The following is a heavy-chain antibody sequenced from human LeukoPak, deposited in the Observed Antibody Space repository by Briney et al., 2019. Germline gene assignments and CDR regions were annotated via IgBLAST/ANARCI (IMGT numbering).Heavy chain of an antibody. CDR1: GGSISSYY. V-gene: IGHV4-59*08. CDR3: ATLTYCSGGSCFPKYFQH. J-gene: IGHJ1*01. CDR2: IYYSGST. Sequence: PSETLSLTCTVSGGSISSYYWSWIRQPPGKGLEWIGCIYYSGSTNHNPSLKSRVTISVDTSKNQFSLKLSSVTAADTAVYYCATLTYCSGGSCFPKYFQHWGQGTLVAVSS. D-gene: IGHD2-15*01.